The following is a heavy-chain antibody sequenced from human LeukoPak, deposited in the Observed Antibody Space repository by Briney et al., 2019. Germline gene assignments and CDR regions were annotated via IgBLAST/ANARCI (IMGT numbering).Heavy chain of an antibody. V-gene: IGHV4-34*01. CDR1: GGSFSGYY. J-gene: IGHJ5*02. D-gene: IGHD3-10*01. CDR3: ARHFRAQNYGSGSWSRWFDP. CDR2: INHSGST. Sequence: SETLSLTCAVYGGSFSGYYWSWIRQPPGKGLEWIGEINHSGSTNYNPSLKSRVTISVDTSKNQFSLKLSSVTAADTAVYYCARHFRAQNYGSGSWSRWFDPWGQGTLVTVSS.